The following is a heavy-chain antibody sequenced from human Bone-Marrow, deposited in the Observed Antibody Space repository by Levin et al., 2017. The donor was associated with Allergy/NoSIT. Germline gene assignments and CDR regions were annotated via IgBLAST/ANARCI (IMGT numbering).Heavy chain of an antibody. Sequence: PGGSLRLSCAVSGSMLTFSWMAWVRQAPGKGLEWVAIMSPDGSENCYVDSVKGRFTISRDNAKNSLFLEMNSLRAEDTAVYYCASIDYGSFRDWGQGTLATVSS. CDR2: MSPDGSEN. J-gene: IGHJ4*02. D-gene: IGHD3-16*01. CDR1: GSMLTFSW. V-gene: IGHV3-7*01. CDR3: ASIDYGSFRD.